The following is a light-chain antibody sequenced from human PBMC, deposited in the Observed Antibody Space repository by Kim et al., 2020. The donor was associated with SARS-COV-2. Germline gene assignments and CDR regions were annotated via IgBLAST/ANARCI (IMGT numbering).Light chain of an antibody. Sequence: SSELTQDPAVSVALGQTVRITCQGDSLRTYYASWYQQKPGQPPVLVMYGEDNRPSGIPDRFSGSNSGNTASLTITGAQAEDEADYYCNSRDRSGNYVVFG. CDR1: SLRTYY. J-gene: IGLJ2*01. CDR2: GED. V-gene: IGLV3-19*01. CDR3: NSRDRSGNYVV.